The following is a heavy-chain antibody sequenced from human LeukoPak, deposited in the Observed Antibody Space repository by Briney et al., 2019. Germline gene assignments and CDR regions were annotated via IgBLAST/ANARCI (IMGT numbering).Heavy chain of an antibody. CDR1: GFTFDDYA. J-gene: IGHJ4*02. V-gene: IGHV3-9*01. Sequence: GGSLRLSCAASGFTFDDYAMHWVRQAPGKGLEWVSGISWNSGSIGYADSVKGRFTISRDNAKNSLYLQMNSLRAEDTALYYCAKAGPYSSSWWAFGYWGQGTLVTVSS. CDR3: AKAGPYSSSWWAFGY. CDR2: ISWNSGSI. D-gene: IGHD6-13*01.